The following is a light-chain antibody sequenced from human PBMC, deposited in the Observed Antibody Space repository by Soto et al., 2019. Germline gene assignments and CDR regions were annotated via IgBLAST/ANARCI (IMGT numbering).Light chain of an antibody. Sequence: QSALTQPPSASGSPGQSVTISCTGTSSDVGGYNYVSWYQQHPGKAPKLMIYEVNKRPSGVPDRFSGSKSGNTAPLTVSGLQAEDEADYYCSSYAGSNNVFGTGTKLTVL. V-gene: IGLV2-8*01. CDR1: SSDVGGYNY. CDR2: EVN. J-gene: IGLJ1*01. CDR3: SSYAGSNNV.